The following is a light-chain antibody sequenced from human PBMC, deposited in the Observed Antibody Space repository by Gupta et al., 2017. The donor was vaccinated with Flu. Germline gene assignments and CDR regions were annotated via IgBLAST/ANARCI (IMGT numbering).Light chain of an antibody. CDR2: KAS. CDR3: QQYNSYSWT. V-gene: IGKV1-5*03. J-gene: IGKJ1*01. Sequence: GDSVTITCRASQSLRSWLAWYLQNPGKAPNLLIYKASNLENGVPSRFSGRVSGTEFTLPLSSLQPDDFATYYCQQYNSYSWTFGQGTRVDIK. CDR1: QSLRSW.